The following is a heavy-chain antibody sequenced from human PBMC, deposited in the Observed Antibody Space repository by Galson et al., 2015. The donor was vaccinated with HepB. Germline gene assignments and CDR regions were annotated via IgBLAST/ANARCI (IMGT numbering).Heavy chain of an antibody. Sequence: SLRLSCAASGFTFSSYGMHWVRQAPGKGLERVAVISYDGSNKYYADSMKGRFTISRDNSKNTLYLQMNSLRAEDTAVYYCAKDDYPTYYYYGMDVWGQGTTVTVSS. D-gene: IGHD4-11*01. V-gene: IGHV3-30*18. CDR2: ISYDGSNK. J-gene: IGHJ6*02. CDR3: AKDDYPTYYYYGMDV. CDR1: GFTFSSYG.